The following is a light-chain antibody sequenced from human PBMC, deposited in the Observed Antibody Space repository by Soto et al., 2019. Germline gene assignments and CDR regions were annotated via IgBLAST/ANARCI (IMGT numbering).Light chain of an antibody. CDR2: DVS. CDR1: SSDVGAYNS. V-gene: IGLV2-14*03. Sequence: QSVLTQPASVSGSPGQSITISCTGTSSDVGAYNSFSWYQQHPGKAPKLMIYDVSNRPSGVSNRFSGSKSGNTASLTISGLQAEDEADYYCRSYTSSNTLGFGGGTKLTVL. CDR3: RSYTSSNTLG. J-gene: IGLJ2*01.